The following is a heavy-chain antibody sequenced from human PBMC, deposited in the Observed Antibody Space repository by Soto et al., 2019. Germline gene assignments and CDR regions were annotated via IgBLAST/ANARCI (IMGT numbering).Heavy chain of an antibody. CDR3: ARGGVSTRTFDY. J-gene: IGHJ4*02. Sequence: GESLKISCKGSGYNFAGYWIAWVRQMPGKGLELMGIIYPSDSDTRYRPSFQGQVTISADKSISSAYLQWSSLRASDTAMYYCARGGVSTRTFDYWGQGXPVTVYS. CDR2: IYPSDSDT. D-gene: IGHD3-3*01. V-gene: IGHV5-51*01. CDR1: GYNFAGYW.